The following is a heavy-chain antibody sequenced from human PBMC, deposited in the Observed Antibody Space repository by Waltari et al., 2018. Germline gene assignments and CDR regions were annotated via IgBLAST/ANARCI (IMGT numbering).Heavy chain of an antibody. D-gene: IGHD3-16*01. CDR3: AKDRGDYYYYYMDV. J-gene: IGHJ6*03. Sequence: EVQLVESGGGLVQPGRSLRLSCAASGFTFDDYAMHWVRQAPGKGLEWVSGISWNSGSIGYADSVKGRFTSSRDNAKNSLYLQMNSLRAEDTALYYCAKDRGDYYYYYMDVWGKGTTVTVSS. CDR1: GFTFDDYA. V-gene: IGHV3-9*01. CDR2: ISWNSGSI.